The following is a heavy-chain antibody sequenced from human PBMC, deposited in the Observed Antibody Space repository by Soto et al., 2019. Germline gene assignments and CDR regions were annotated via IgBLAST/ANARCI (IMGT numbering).Heavy chain of an antibody. Sequence: GGSLRLSCAASGFTFSSYAMHWVRQAPGKGLEWVAVISYDGSNKYYADSVKGRFTISRDNSKNTLYLQMNSLRAEDTAVYYCAREGNDGATGDAFDIWGQGTMVTVSS. CDR3: AREGNDGATGDAFDI. CDR2: ISYDGSNK. V-gene: IGHV3-30-3*01. J-gene: IGHJ3*02. D-gene: IGHD3-9*01. CDR1: GFTFSSYA.